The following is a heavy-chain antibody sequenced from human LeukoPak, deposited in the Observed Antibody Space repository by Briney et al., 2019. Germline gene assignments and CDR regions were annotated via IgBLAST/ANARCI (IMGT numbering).Heavy chain of an antibody. D-gene: IGHD6-19*01. V-gene: IGHV3-9*03. CDR2: ISWNSGSI. Sequence: GGSLRLSCAASGFTFDDYAMHWVRQAPGKGLEGVSGISWNSGSIVYAESVKGRFTISRDNAKNSLYLQMNSLRAEDMALYYCAKDIRAVAGASSAFDIWGQGTMVTVSS. CDR1: GFTFDDYA. CDR3: AKDIRAVAGASSAFDI. J-gene: IGHJ3*02.